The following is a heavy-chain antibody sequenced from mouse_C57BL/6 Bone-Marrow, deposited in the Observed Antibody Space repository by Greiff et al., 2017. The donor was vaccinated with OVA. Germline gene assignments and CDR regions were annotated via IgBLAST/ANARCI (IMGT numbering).Heavy chain of an antibody. V-gene: IGHV1-81*01. CDR1: GYTFTSYG. Sequence: VHLVESGAELARPGASVKLSCKASGYTFTSYGISWVKQRTGQGLEWIGEIYPRSGNTYYTEKVKGKATLTADNSSSTAYMELRSLTSEDSAVDFCARSRGNYGYFDVWGTGTTVTVSS. CDR2: IYPRSGNT. D-gene: IGHD2-1*01. J-gene: IGHJ1*03. CDR3: ARSRGNYGYFDV.